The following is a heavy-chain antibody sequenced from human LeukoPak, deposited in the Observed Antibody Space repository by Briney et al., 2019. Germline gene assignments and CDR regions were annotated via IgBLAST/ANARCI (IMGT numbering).Heavy chain of an antibody. V-gene: IGHV3-20*01. D-gene: IGHD1-26*01. Sequence: GGSLRLSCAASGFSFDYYAMSWVRHAPGKGLEWISGINGGGDTTGYVDSVKGRFTISRDNAKNSVYLQMNSLRAEDTAFYHCARGGYSGTYNEYWGQGALGTVS. CDR2: INGGGDTT. J-gene: IGHJ4*02. CDR3: ARGGYSGTYNEY. CDR1: GFSFDYYA.